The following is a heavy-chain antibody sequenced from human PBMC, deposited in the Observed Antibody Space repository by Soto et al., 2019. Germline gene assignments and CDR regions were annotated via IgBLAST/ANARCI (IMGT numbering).Heavy chain of an antibody. J-gene: IGHJ6*02. CDR2: IIPIFATA. Sequence: QVQLVQFGAEVKKPGSSVKVSCKASGGTFSSHAISWVRQAPGQGLEWMGGIIPIFATANYAQKFQGRVMITVDESTSTAYMELSSLRSEDTAVYYCARSVSFRYQLLKRGMDVWGQGTTVTVSS. D-gene: IGHD2-2*01. V-gene: IGHV1-69*01. CDR3: ARSVSFRYQLLKRGMDV. CDR1: GGTFSSHA.